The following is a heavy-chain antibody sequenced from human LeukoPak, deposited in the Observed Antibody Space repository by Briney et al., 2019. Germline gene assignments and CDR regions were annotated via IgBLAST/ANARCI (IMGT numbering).Heavy chain of an antibody. CDR3: AKSRDYGDYYYYGMDV. V-gene: IGHV3-23*01. D-gene: IGHD4-17*01. J-gene: IGHJ6*02. CDR1: GLTFGSYA. CDR2: ISGRGGST. Sequence: GGSLRLSCAASGLTFGSYAMTWVRQAPGKGLEWVSGISGRGGSTYYADSVKGRFIISRDNSRNTLYLQINSLRADDTAVYFCAKSRDYGDYYYYGMDVWGQGTTVSVSS.